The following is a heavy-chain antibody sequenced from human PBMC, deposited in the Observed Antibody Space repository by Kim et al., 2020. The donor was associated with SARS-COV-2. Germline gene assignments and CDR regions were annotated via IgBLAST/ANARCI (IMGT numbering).Heavy chain of an antibody. J-gene: IGHJ4*02. Sequence: GGSLRLSCAASGFTFGDYAMHWVRQAPGKGLEWVSGISWNSGSIGYADSVKGRFTISRDNAKNSLYLQMNSLRAEDTALYYCAKGLSSWYQYFDYWGQGTLVTVSS. D-gene: IGHD6-13*01. V-gene: IGHV3-9*01. CDR2: ISWNSGSI. CDR1: GFTFGDYA. CDR3: AKGLSSWYQYFDY.